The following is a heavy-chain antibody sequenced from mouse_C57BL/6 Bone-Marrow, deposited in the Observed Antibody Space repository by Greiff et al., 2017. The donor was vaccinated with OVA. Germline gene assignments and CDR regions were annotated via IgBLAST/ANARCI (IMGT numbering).Heavy chain of an antibody. D-gene: IGHD1-1*01. V-gene: IGHV3-6*01. CDR3: ARDGIYYYGSSYVGY. J-gene: IGHJ2*01. CDR1: GYSITSGYY. CDR2: ISYDGSN. Sequence: VQLKESGPGLVKPSQSLSLTCSVTGYSITSGYYWNWIRQFPGNKLEWMGYISYDGSNNYNPSLKNRISITRDTSKNQFFLKLNSVTTEDTATYYCARDGIYYYGSSYVGYWGQGTTLTVSS.